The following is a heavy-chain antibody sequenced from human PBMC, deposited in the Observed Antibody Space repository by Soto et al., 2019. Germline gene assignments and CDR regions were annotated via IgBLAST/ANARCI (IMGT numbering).Heavy chain of an antibody. CDR1: GFTFSDHY. CDR2: ISGSGGST. CDR3: AKVRGMIVVVNLYFEY. D-gene: IGHD3-22*01. J-gene: IGHJ4*02. Sequence: PGGSLRLSCAASGFTFSDHYMDWVRQAPGKGLEWVSAISGSGGSTYYADSVKGRFTISRDNSKNTLYLQMNSLRAEDTAVYYCAKVRGMIVVVNLYFEYCGQGPLVTVSS. V-gene: IGHV3-23*01.